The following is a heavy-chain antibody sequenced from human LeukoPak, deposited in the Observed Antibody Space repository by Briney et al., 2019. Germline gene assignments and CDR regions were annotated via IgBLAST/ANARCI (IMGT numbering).Heavy chain of an antibody. CDR1: GFTFSSYA. CDR3: AKDLYPGDGYNHRAFDI. V-gene: IGHV3-23*01. D-gene: IGHD5-24*01. Sequence: GGSLRLSGAASGFTFSSYAMSRVRPAQGKGLECVSAISGSGGSTYYADYVKGRFTISRDNSKNTLYLQMNSLRAEDTAVYYCAKDLYPGDGYNHRAFDIWGQGTMVTVSS. CDR2: ISGSGGST. J-gene: IGHJ3*02.